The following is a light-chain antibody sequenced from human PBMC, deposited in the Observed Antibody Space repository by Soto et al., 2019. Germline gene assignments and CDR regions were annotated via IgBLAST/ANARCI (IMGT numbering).Light chain of an antibody. V-gene: IGKV1-5*03. CDR2: KAS. CDR1: QTISSW. CDR3: QLYNSYSEA. J-gene: IGKJ1*01. Sequence: DIHRAQCPSTLAGSVGDRVTITCRASQTISSWLAWYQQKPGKAPKLLIYKASTLKSGVPSRFSGTGSGTEFTLTISSLQPDDFATYYSQLYNSYSEAFGQGTKVAIK.